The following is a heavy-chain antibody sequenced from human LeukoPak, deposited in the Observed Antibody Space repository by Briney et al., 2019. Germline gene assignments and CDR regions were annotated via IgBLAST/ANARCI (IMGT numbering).Heavy chain of an antibody. CDR1: GFTFSSYS. V-gene: IGHV3-21*01. J-gene: IGHJ6*03. CDR3: AKIDYDILTPYMDV. Sequence: GGSLRLSCAASGFTFSSYSMNWVRQAPGKGLEWVSSISSSSSYIYYADSVKGRFTISRDNAKNSLYLQMNSLRAEDTAVYYCAKIDYDILTPYMDVWGKGTTVTISS. CDR2: ISSSSSYI. D-gene: IGHD3-9*01.